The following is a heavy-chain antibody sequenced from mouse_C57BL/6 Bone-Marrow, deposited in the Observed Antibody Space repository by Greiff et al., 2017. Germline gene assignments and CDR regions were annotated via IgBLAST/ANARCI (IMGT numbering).Heavy chain of an antibody. J-gene: IGHJ4*01. D-gene: IGHD2-3*01. Sequence: LQESGAELVRPGASVTLSCKASGYTFTDYEMHWVKQTPVHGLEWIGAIDPEPGGTAYNQKFKGKAILTADKSSSTAYMELRSLTSEDSAVYYCTRGDLYDGYYDYAMDYWGQGTSVTVSS. V-gene: IGHV1-15*01. CDR2: IDPEPGGT. CDR3: TRGDLYDGYYDYAMDY. CDR1: GYTFTDYE.